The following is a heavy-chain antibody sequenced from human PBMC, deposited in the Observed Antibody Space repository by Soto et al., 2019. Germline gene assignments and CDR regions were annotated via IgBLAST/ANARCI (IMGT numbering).Heavy chain of an antibody. Sequence: SVKVSFKASGGTFSSYAISWVRQAPGQGLEWMGGIIPIFGTANYAQKFQGRVTITADESTSTAYMELSSLRSEDTAVYYCARDRLEYSSSYWFDPWGQGTLVTVSS. CDR2: IIPIFGTA. D-gene: IGHD6-6*01. CDR3: ARDRLEYSSSYWFDP. V-gene: IGHV1-69*13. CDR1: GGTFSSYA. J-gene: IGHJ5*02.